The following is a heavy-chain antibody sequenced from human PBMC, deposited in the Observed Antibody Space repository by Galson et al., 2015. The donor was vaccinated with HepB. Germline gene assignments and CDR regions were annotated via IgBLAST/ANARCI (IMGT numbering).Heavy chain of an antibody. D-gene: IGHD1-26*01. J-gene: IGHJ4*02. Sequence: SLRLSCAASGFTFSNAWVNWVRQAPGKGLEWVGRIKSKTDGGTTDYAAPVKGRFTISRDDSKNTLYLQMNSLKTKDTAVYYCTTRIVGAGSTPDYWGQGTLVTVSS. CDR2: IKSKTDGGTT. CDR1: GFTFSNAW. V-gene: IGHV3-15*07. CDR3: TTRIVGAGSTPDY.